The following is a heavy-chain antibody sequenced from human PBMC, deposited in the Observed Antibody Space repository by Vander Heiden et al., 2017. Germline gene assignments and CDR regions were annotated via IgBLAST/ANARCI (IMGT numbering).Heavy chain of an antibody. Sequence: HVQLVQARAEVKKPRASVKVSCKASGSTFTSYIINWLRQAPGQGLEWMGWMNPNSGNKGYAKKSQGSVTMTRNTTISTAYMALSSLRSEDTDVSYCARGRLYHGSGTDRSSLGYWGQGTLVTVSS. V-gene: IGHV1-8*01. CDR2: MNPNSGNK. CDR3: ARGRLYHGSGTDRSSLGY. J-gene: IGHJ4*02. D-gene: IGHD3-10*01. CDR1: GSTFTSYI.